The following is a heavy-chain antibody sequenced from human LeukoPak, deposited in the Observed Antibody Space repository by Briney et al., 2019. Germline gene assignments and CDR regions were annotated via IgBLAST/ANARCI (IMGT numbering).Heavy chain of an antibody. J-gene: IGHJ4*02. CDR2: IYDTGNT. CDR3: ASGETGSTLGGY. D-gene: IGHD1-1*01. V-gene: IGHV4-59*01. CDR1: GGPLSAYY. Sequence: SETLSLTCTVSGGPLSAYYWTWIRQPPGKGLEWIGYIYDTGNTNYNPSLKSRVTISVDTSKNQFSLKLTSVTAADTAVYYCASGETGSTLGGYWGQGALVTVSS.